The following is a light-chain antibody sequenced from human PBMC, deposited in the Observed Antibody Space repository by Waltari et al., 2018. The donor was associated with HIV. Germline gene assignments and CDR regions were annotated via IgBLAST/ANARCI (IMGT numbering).Light chain of an antibody. CDR1: QGISSY. CDR2: SAS. Sequence: DIQLTQSPSFLSASVGDRVTIACRASQGISSYLAWYQQKPGKATDLLIYSASTFQSGVPSRFSGSGSGTEFTLTISSLQTEDIATYYCQQLNSYPNTFGQGTKLEIK. V-gene: IGKV1-9*01. J-gene: IGKJ2*01. CDR3: QQLNSYPNT.